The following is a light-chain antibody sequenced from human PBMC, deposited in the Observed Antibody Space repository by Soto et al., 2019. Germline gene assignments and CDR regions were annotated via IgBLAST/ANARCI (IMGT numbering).Light chain of an antibody. V-gene: IGLV1-44*01. CDR2: RAE. CDR3: GAWDDTGTGRWV. Sequence: QSGLTQPPSASGTPGQIITISCSGSRSNLGNNIVTWYQQFPGAAPKVVISRAEQRPSGVPDRFSGSKSGTSASLAISGLQPEDEAEYYCGAWDDTGTGRWVVGGGTKLTVL. CDR1: RSNLGNNI. J-gene: IGLJ3*02.